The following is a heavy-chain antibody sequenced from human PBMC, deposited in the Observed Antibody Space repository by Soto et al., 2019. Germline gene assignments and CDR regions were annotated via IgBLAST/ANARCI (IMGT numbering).Heavy chain of an antibody. CDR1: GGSISSSSYY. V-gene: IGHV4-39*01. CDR3: ARQNPQLWLDFNWFDP. D-gene: IGHD5-18*01. CDR2: IYYSGST. J-gene: IGHJ5*02. Sequence: QLQLQESGPGLVKPSETLSLTCTVSGGSISSSSYYWGWIRQPPGKGLEWIGSIYYSGSTYYNPSLKSRVTISVDTSKNQFSLKLSSVTAADTAVYYCARQNPQLWLDFNWFDPWGQGTLVTVSS.